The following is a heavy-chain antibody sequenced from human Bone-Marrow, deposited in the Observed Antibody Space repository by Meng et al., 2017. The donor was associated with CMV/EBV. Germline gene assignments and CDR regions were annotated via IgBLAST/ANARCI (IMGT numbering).Heavy chain of an antibody. V-gene: IGHV1-69*05. CDR1: GGTFSSYA. CDR3: AREGFLEWLPQYGMDV. CDR2: IIPIFGTA. J-gene: IGHJ6*02. Sequence: SVKVSCKASGGTFSSYAISWVRQAPGQGLEWMGGIIPIFGTANYAQKFQGRVTITTDESTSTAYMELSSLRSEDTAVYYCAREGFLEWLPQYGMDVWGQGTTVTVSS. D-gene: IGHD3-3*01.